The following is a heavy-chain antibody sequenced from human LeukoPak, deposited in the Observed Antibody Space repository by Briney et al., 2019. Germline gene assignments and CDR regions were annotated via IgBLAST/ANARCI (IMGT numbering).Heavy chain of an antibody. CDR1: GLIVSRNY. V-gene: IGHV3-53*01. CDR2: IYGGGST. Sequence: GGSLRLSCAASGLIVSRNYMSWVRQAPGKGLEWVSVIYGGGSTYYAASVKGRFTISRDNSKNTLYLQMNSLRAEDTAVYYCAPGGNEAFDIWGQGTMVTVS. CDR3: APGGNEAFDI. J-gene: IGHJ3*02. D-gene: IGHD4-23*01.